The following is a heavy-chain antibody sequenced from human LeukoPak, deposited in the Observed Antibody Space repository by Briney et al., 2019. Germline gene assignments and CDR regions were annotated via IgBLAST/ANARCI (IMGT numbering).Heavy chain of an antibody. Sequence: GESLQISCKGSGYTFTGYWIGWVRQMPGKGLEWMGIIYPGDSDTRYSPSFQGQVTISADKSISTAYLQWSSLKASDTAMYYCARQGSHSSSWRNDAFDIWGQGTMVTVSS. CDR2: IYPGDSDT. CDR3: ARQGSHSSSWRNDAFDI. CDR1: GYTFTGYW. V-gene: IGHV5-51*01. J-gene: IGHJ3*02. D-gene: IGHD6-13*01.